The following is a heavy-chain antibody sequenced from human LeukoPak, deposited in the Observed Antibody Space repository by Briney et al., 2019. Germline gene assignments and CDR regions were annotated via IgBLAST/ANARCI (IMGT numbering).Heavy chain of an antibody. J-gene: IGHJ4*02. CDR3: ARAPAVAGHFDY. V-gene: IGHV4-59*01. Sequence: SETLSLTCTVSGGSISSYHWSWIRQPPAKGLEWIGYIYYSGSTNYNPSLKSRVTISVDTSKNQFSLKLSSVTAADTAVYYCARAPAVAGHFDYWGQGTLVTVSS. CDR1: GGSISSYH. D-gene: IGHD6-19*01. CDR2: IYYSGST.